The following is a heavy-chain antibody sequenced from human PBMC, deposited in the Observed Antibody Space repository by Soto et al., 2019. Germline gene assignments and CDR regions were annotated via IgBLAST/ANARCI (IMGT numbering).Heavy chain of an antibody. CDR2: IYDSGST. CDR1: GGSISSGGYY. D-gene: IGHD6-19*01. CDR3: ASQATGWYPDY. Sequence: QVELQESGPGLVKPSQTLSLTCTFSGGSISSGGYYWSWVLQHPGKGLEWIVYIYDSGSTYYNPSLKSRVTISIDTSKNQFSLKRTSVTAADTAVYHCASQATGWYPDYWGQGTLVTVSS. J-gene: IGHJ4*02. V-gene: IGHV4-31*03.